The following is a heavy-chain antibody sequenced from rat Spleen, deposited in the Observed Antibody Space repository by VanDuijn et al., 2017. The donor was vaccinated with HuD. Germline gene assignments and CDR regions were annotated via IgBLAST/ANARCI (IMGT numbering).Heavy chain of an antibody. Sequence: EVELVESGGGLVQPGRSMKLSCAASGFTFNSYGMAWVRQAPKMGLEWVATIIYDGSRTYYRDSVKGRFTISRDNAKSTLYLQMDSLRSEDTATYYCATQNWFAYWGQGTLVTVSS. CDR2: IIYDGSRT. J-gene: IGHJ3*01. CDR3: ATQNWFAY. CDR1: GFTFNSYG. V-gene: IGHV5S10*01.